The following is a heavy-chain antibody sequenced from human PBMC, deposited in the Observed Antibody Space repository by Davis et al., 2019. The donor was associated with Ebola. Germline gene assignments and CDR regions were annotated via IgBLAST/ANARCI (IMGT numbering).Heavy chain of an antibody. J-gene: IGHJ4*02. Sequence: GGSLRLSCAASGFTFSTYAMTWVRQAPGKGLEWVSLISDSGAFTYYAESVQGRFTISRDNSKNTLYLQMNSLRAEDTAVYYCAKELVTGSSYYIDSWGQGTLVTVSS. D-gene: IGHD1-20*01. CDR3: AKELVTGSSYYIDS. CDR1: GFTFSTYA. V-gene: IGHV3-23*01. CDR2: ISDSGAFT.